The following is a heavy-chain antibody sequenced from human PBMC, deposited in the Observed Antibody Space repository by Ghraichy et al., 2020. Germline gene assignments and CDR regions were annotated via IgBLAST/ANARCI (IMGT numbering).Heavy chain of an antibody. CDR2: LSNKGDNT. J-gene: IGHJ3*01. Sequence: GGSLRLSCAASGFTLSSFAMSWVRQAPGNGLEWVSSLSNKGDNTYYADSVKGRFTISSDRSKNTLFLQMNSLSAEDTAVYYCAKARWIDVWHDAFDVWGPGTLVTVSS. CDR1: GFTLSSFA. V-gene: IGHV3-23*01. CDR3: AKARWIDVWHDAFDV. D-gene: IGHD3-16*01.